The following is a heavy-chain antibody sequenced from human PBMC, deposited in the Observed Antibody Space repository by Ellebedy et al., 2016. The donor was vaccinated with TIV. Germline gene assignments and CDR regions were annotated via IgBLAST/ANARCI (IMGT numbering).Heavy chain of an antibody. Sequence: MPSETLSPTCTVSGTSITSFYWSRIRQPPGKGLEWIGYMYHTGSSNYNRSLKSRVTISIDTSKNQFSLALSSVTAADPHVYYCASLDAYKSRYWGQGTLVTVSS. D-gene: IGHD5-24*01. V-gene: IGHV4-59*08. J-gene: IGHJ4*02. CDR2: MYHTGSS. CDR3: ASLDAYKSRY. CDR1: GTSITSFY.